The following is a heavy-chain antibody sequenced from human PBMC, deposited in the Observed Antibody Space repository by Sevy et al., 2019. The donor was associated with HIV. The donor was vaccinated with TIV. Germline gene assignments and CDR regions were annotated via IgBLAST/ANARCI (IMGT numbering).Heavy chain of an antibody. V-gene: IGHV3-74*01. Sequence: GGSLRLSCAASGFTFSSHWMFWVRQAPGKGLVWVSRINSHGTITNYADSVKGRFAISRDDAEGTLYLQMNGLIAEDTAVYYCARGQLLQFLEWPSYGLDVWGQGTTVTVSS. CDR2: INSHGTIT. CDR1: GFTFSSHW. J-gene: IGHJ6*02. CDR3: ARGQLLQFLEWPSYGLDV. D-gene: IGHD3-3*01.